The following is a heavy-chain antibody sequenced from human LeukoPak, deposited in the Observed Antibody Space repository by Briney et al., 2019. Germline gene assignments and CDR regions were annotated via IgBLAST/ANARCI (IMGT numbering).Heavy chain of an antibody. CDR2: IYYSGST. V-gene: IGHV4-30-4*01. Sequence: SETLSLTCTVSGGSISSGDYYWSWIRQPPGKGLEWIGYIYYSGSTYYNPSLKSRVTISVDTSKNQFSLKLSSVTAADTAVYYCARADSSSWGIYDYWGQGTLVTVSS. D-gene: IGHD6-13*01. J-gene: IGHJ4*02. CDR3: ARADSSSWGIYDY. CDR1: GGSISSGDYY.